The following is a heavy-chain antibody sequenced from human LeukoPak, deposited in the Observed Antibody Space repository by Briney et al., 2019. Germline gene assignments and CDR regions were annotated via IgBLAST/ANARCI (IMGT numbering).Heavy chain of an antibody. Sequence: PGGSLRLSCAASGFTFSSYSMNWVRQAPGKGLEWISYIGISSGNTKYADSVKGRFTVSGDNARNSLYLQMNSLRVEDTAVYYRARDHNYAFDNWGQGTLVTVSS. V-gene: IGHV3-48*04. CDR3: ARDHNYAFDN. CDR2: IGISSGNT. J-gene: IGHJ4*02. D-gene: IGHD1-1*01. CDR1: GFTFSSYS.